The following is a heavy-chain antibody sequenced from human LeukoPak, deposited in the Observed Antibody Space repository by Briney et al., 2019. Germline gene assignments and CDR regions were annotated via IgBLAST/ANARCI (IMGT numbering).Heavy chain of an antibody. Sequence: PSETLSLTCAVSGGSISSGGYAWSWIRQPPGKGLEWIGYIYYSGSTYYNPSLKSRVTISVDTSKNQFSLKLSSVTAADTAVYYCARLYCSSTSCYPGDCWGQGTLVTVSS. CDR3: ARLYCSSTSCYPGDC. V-gene: IGHV4-30-4*08. J-gene: IGHJ4*02. D-gene: IGHD2-2*01. CDR1: GGSISSGGYA. CDR2: IYYSGST.